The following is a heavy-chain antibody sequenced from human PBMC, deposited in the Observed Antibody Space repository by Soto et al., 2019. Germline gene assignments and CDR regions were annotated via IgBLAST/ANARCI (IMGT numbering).Heavy chain of an antibody. D-gene: IGHD5-18*01. CDR1: GGSVSSGSYY. Sequence: QVQLQESGPGLVKPSETLSLTCTVSGGSVSSGSYYWSWIRQPPGKGLEWIGYIYYSGSTNYNPSLKSRVTRSVDTSKNQFSLKLSSVTAAVTAVYYRARGNTAMDQAHESGMVATWGLGYWGQGTLVTVSS. CDR2: IYYSGST. J-gene: IGHJ4*02. V-gene: IGHV4-61*01. CDR3: ARGNTAMDQAHESGMVATWGLGY.